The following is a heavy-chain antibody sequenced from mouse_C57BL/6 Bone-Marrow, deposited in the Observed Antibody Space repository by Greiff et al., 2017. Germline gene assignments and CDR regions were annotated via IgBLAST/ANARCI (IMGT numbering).Heavy chain of an antibody. D-gene: IGHD2-3*01. CDR1: GYTFTSYW. CDR2: IDPSDSYT. V-gene: IGHV1-59*01. CDR3: ARLNDGYFYFDY. J-gene: IGHJ2*01. Sequence: VQLQQPGAELVRPGTSVKLSCKASGYTFTSYWMHWVKQRPGQGLEWIGVIDPSDSYTNYNQKFKGKATLTVDTSSSTAYMQLSSLTSEDSAVYYCARLNDGYFYFDYWGQGTTLTVSS.